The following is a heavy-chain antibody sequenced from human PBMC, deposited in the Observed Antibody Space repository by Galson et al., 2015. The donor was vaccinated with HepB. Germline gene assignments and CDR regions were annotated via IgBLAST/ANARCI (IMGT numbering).Heavy chain of an antibody. Sequence: SLRLSCAASGFNFSTYWMHWVRQAPGKGLVWVSRIHSDGSTTAFADFVRGRFSISRDNAKSTLFLQMNSLRVDDTAVYFCAREGRTYFFNSGTYHRAFDIWGQGTVVTVSS. J-gene: IGHJ3*02. D-gene: IGHD3-10*01. V-gene: IGHV3-74*01. CDR2: IHSDGSTT. CDR1: GFNFSTYW. CDR3: AREGRTYFFNSGTYHRAFDI.